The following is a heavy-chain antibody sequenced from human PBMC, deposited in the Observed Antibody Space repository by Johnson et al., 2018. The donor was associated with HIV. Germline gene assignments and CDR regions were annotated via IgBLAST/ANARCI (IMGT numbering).Heavy chain of an antibody. D-gene: IGHD3-22*01. CDR2: ISSSGNTI. J-gene: IGHJ3*02. V-gene: IGHV3-11*04. CDR1: GFTFSDYY. Sequence: QVQLVESGGGLVKPGGSLRLPCAASGFTFSDYYMSWIRQAPGKGLEWVSYISSSGNTIYYRDSVKGRFTISRDNSKNTLYLQMNSLRAEDTAVYNCARGLPYYYDSSSYFVRVVAGAFDIWGQGTLVTVSS. CDR3: ARGLPYYYDSSSYFVRVVAGAFDI.